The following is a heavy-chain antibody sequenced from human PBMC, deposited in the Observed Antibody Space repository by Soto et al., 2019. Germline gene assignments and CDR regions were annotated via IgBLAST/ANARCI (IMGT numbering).Heavy chain of an antibody. CDR1: GFTFSSYW. CDR3: PRVGVGHYEFDY. D-gene: IGHD3-16*01. CDR2: IKTDGSST. V-gene: IGHV3-74*01. J-gene: IGHJ4*02. Sequence: EVQLVESGGALVQPGGCLRLSCAACGFTFSSYWMHWVRQAPGEGLVWVSRIKTDGSSTSYADSVKGRFTISRDNAKNTIYLQMNSLRAEDTAVYYCPRVGVGHYEFDYWGQGTLVTVSS.